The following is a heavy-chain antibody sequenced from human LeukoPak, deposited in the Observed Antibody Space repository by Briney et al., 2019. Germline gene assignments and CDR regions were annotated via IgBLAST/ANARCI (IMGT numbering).Heavy chain of an antibody. V-gene: IGHV4-4*07. CDR3: ARDSGTTGEVKFDP. CDR2: IYTSGTI. Sequence: SETLSLTCAVYGGSFSSYYWSWIRQPAGTALEWIGRIYTSGTITYNPSLKSRVTTSVDTSKNQFSLKLSSVTAADTAVYYCARDSGTTGEVKFDPWGQGTLVTVSS. J-gene: IGHJ5*02. D-gene: IGHD3-10*01. CDR1: GGSFSSYY.